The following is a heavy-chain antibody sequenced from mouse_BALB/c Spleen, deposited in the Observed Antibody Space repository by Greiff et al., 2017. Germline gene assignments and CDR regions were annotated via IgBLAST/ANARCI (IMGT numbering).Heavy chain of an antibody. CDR1: GYAFTNYL. D-gene: IGHD2-1*01. V-gene: IGHV1-54*01. Sequence: VQRVESGAELVRPGTSVKVSCKASGYAFTNYLIEWVKQRPGQGLEWIGVINPGSGGTNYNEKFKGKATLTADKSSSTAYMQLSSLTSDDSAVYFCARWGGNYVHAMDYWGQGTSVTVSS. J-gene: IGHJ4*01. CDR2: INPGSGGT. CDR3: ARWGGNYVHAMDY.